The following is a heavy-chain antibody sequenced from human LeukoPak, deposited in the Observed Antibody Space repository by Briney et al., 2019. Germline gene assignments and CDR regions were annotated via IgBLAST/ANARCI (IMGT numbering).Heavy chain of an antibody. J-gene: IGHJ4*02. CDR3: AKDRDYDFWSGYSESGRFDY. Sequence: AGGSLRLSCAASGFTFSSYAMSWVRQAPGKGQEWVSAISGSGGSTYYADSVKGRFTISRDNSKNTLYLQVNSLRAEDTAVYYCAKDRDYDFWSGYSESGRFDYWGQGTLVTVSS. CDR2: ISGSGGST. CDR1: GFTFSSYA. D-gene: IGHD3-3*01. V-gene: IGHV3-23*01.